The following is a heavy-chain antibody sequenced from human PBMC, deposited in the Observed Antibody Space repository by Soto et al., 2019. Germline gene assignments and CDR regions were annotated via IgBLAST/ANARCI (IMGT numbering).Heavy chain of an antibody. CDR3: AKDMFSTSRGMDV. CDR1: GFTFDDYA. CDR2: ISWNSGSI. V-gene: IGHV3-9*01. D-gene: IGHD3-10*02. J-gene: IGHJ6*02. Sequence: EVQLVESGGGLVQPGRSLRLSCAASGFTFDDYAMHWVRQAPGEGLEWVSGISWNSGSIGYADSVKGRFTISRDNAKNPLYLQMNSLRAEDTALYYCAKDMFSTSRGMDVWGQGTTVTVSS.